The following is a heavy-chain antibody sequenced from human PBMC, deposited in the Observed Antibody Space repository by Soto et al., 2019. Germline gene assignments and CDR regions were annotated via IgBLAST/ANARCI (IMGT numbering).Heavy chain of an antibody. CDR1: GGSISSYY. V-gene: IGHV4-59*08. Sequence: SETLSLTCTVSGGSISSYYWSWIRQPPGKGLEWIGCIYYSGSTNYNPSLKSRVTISVDTSKNQFSLKLSSVTAADTAVYYCATIAVAGIFDYWGQGTLVTVSS. J-gene: IGHJ4*02. CDR3: ATIAVAGIFDY. CDR2: IYYSGST. D-gene: IGHD6-19*01.